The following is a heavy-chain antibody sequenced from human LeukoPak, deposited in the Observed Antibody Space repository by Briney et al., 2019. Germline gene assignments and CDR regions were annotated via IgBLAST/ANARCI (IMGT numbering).Heavy chain of an antibody. J-gene: IGHJ4*02. CDR2: INTNTGNP. D-gene: IGHD6-13*01. Sequence: GASVKVSCKASGYTFTSYAMNWVRQAPGQGLEWMGWINTNTGNPTYAQGFTGRFVFSLDTSVSTAYLQISSLKAEDTAVYYCARGDSSSWYLYFDYWGQGTLVTVSS. CDR3: ARGDSSSWYLYFDY. CDR1: GYTFTSYA. V-gene: IGHV7-4-1*02.